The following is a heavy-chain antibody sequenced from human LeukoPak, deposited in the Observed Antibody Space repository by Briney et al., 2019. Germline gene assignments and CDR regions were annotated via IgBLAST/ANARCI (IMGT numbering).Heavy chain of an antibody. V-gene: IGHV3-74*01. CDR2: INTDGSST. J-gene: IGHJ4*02. CDR3: AMGSPDEPLDY. D-gene: IGHD1-26*01. CDR1: GFTFSSYW. Sequence: GGSLRLSCAASGFTFSSYWMHWFRQAPGKGLVWVSRINTDGSSTSYADSVKGRFTISRDNAKNTLYLQMNSLRAEDTAVYYCAMGSPDEPLDYWGQGTLVTVSS.